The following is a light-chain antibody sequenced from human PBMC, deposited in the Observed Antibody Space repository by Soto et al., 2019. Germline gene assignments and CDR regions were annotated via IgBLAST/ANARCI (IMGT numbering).Light chain of an antibody. CDR3: QQYNNWPPVT. V-gene: IGKV3D-15*01. J-gene: IGKJ5*01. CDR1: QSVSNN. CDR2: LAS. Sequence: EIVMTQSPATLSVSPGERATLSCRASQSVSNNVAWYQQTPGQAPRLLIYLASTRAPGIPARFSGSGSGTEFTLTISSLQSEDLAIYYCQQYNNWPPVTFGEGTRLEIK.